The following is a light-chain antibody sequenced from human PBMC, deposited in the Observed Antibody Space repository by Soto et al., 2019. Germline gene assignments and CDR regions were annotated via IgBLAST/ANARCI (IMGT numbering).Light chain of an antibody. CDR3: QQYNNWPYP. Sequence: EIMMTQSPATLSVSPGERATLSCWSSQSISSNLAWYQHKRGQAPRLLFYGASTRTTGVPARFSGSGSGTGFTLTISSLQSEDFAIYYCQQYNNWPYPFGQGTKLEIK. CDR1: QSISSN. J-gene: IGKJ2*01. V-gene: IGKV3-15*01. CDR2: GAS.